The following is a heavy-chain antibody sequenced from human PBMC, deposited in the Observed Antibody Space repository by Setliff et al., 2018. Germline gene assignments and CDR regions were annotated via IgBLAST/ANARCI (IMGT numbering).Heavy chain of an antibody. D-gene: IGHD3-22*01. CDR2: IYYSGSA. CDR1: GGSIRSSYYY. V-gene: IGHV4-39*07. CDR3: ARGIEYYYESSGFYYASTYWYFDL. Sequence: PSETLSLTCTVSGGSIRSSYYYWGWIRQPPGKGLEWIGSIYYSGSADYNPSLKSRVTISVDTSKNQFSLKLNSVTAADTAVYYCARGIEYYYESSGFYYASTYWYFDLWGRGTLVTVSS. J-gene: IGHJ2*01.